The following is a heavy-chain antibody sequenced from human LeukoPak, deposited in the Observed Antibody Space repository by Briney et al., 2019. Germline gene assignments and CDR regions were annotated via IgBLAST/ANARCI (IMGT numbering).Heavy chain of an antibody. V-gene: IGHV3-9*03. D-gene: IGHD6-13*01. Sequence: GWSLRLSCAASGFSFDDYAMHWVRQAPATGLEGASGICWNSGSIGYADSVKGRFTITRDNAKNSLYLQMNSLRAEDMALYYCAKGSSSSWTGGYFDYWGKGTLVTVSS. CDR3: AKGSSSSWTGGYFDY. CDR1: GFSFDDYA. J-gene: IGHJ4*02. CDR2: ICWNSGSI.